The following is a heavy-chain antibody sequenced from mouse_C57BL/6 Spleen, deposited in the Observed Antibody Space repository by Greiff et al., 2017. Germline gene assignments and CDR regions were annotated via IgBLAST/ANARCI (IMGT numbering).Heavy chain of an antibody. J-gene: IGHJ2*01. CDR1: GYTFTSYW. CDR2: IDPSDSYT. CDR3: ARDGYYEGYFDY. D-gene: IGHD2-3*01. Sequence: QVQLQQPGAELVMPGASVKLSCKASGYTFTSYWMHWVKQRPGQGLEWIGEIDPSDSYTNYNQKFKGKSTLTVDKSSSTAYLQLSSLTSEDSAVYYCARDGYYEGYFDYWGQGTTLTVSS. V-gene: IGHV1-69*01.